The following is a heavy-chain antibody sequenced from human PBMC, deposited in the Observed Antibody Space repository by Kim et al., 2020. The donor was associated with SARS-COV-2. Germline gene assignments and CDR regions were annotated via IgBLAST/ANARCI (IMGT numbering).Heavy chain of an antibody. V-gene: IGHV3-30*18. J-gene: IGHJ6*02. CDR1: GFTFSSYG. CDR3: AKDRGXXXLTXYYDYYGXXV. CDR2: ISYDGSNK. Sequence: GGSLRLSCAASGFTFSSYGMHWVRQAPGKGLEWVAVISYDGSNKYYADSVKGRFTISRDNSKNTLYLQMNSLRAEDTAVYYCAKDRGXXXLTXYYDYYGXXVWGQGTTXTXSS. D-gene: IGHD3-9*01.